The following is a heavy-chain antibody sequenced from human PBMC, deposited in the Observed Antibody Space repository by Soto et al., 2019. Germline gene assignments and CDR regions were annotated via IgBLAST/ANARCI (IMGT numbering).Heavy chain of an antibody. CDR1: GFTFSSYG. V-gene: IGHV3-30*18. D-gene: IGHD5-18*01. CDR3: AKDGSGYVDY. Sequence: QVQLVESGGGVVQPGRSLRLSCAASGFTFSSYGMHWVRQAPGKGLEWVAVISYDGSNKYYADSMKGRFTISRDNSKNTLYLQMNSLRAEDTAVYYCAKDGSGYVDYWGQGTLVTVSS. J-gene: IGHJ4*02. CDR2: ISYDGSNK.